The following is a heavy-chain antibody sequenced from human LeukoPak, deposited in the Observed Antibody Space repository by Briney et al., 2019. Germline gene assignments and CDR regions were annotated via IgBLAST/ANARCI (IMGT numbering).Heavy chain of an antibody. CDR2: INHSGST. V-gene: IGHV4-34*01. CDR3: ARDLYDFWSERGRRFDP. J-gene: IGHJ5*02. CDR1: GGSFSGYY. Sequence: SETLSLTCAVYGGSFSGYYWSWIRQPPGKGLEWIGEINHSGSTNYNPSLKSRVTISVDTSKNQFSLKLSSVTAADTAVYYCARDLYDFWSERGRRFDPWGQGTLVTVSS. D-gene: IGHD3-3*01.